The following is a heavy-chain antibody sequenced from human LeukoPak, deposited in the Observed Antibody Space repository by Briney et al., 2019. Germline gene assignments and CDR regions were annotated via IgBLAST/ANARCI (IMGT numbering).Heavy chain of an antibody. D-gene: IGHD5-18*01. CDR2: MCYSGST. V-gene: IGHV4-39*02. J-gene: IGHJ1*01. CDR3: ARDASDTAMVGYFQR. Sequence: SETLSLTCTVSGGSISSRSYCWGWIRQPPGKGLEWIGSMCYSGSTFYNPSLKSRVTLYEDTSKNQFSLKVSSVTAADTAVYYCARDASDTAMVGYFQRWGQGTLVTVSS. CDR1: GGSISSRSYC.